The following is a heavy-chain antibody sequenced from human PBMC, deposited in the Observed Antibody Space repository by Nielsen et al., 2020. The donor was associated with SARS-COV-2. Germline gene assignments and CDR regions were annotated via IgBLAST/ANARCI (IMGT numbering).Heavy chain of an antibody. CDR3: ARGGVTMVRGGYYYYYMDV. Sequence: WVRQAPGQGLERMGWINTNTGNPTYAQGFTGRFVFSLDTSVSTAYLQISSLKAEDTAVYYCARGGVTMVRGGYYYYYMDVWGKGTTVTVSS. V-gene: IGHV7-4-1*02. J-gene: IGHJ6*03. D-gene: IGHD3-10*01. CDR2: INTNTGNP.